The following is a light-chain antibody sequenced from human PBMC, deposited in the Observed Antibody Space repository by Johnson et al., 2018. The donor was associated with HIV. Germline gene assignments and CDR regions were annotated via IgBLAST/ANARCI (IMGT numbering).Light chain of an antibody. CDR3: GTWDSSLISNV. V-gene: IGLV1-51*02. Sequence: SVLTQPPSVSAAPGQKVTISCSGSSSNIGNNYVSWYQQLPGTAPKLLIYENNKRPSGIPDRFSGSKSGTSATLGIPGLQPGDEADYYCGTWDSSLISNVFGPGTKVTVL. CDR1: SSNIGNNY. J-gene: IGLJ1*01. CDR2: ENN.